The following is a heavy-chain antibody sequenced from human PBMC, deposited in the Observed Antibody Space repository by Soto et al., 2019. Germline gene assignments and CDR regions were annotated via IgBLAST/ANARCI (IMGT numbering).Heavy chain of an antibody. CDR2: MNPSTGNS. D-gene: IGHD3-10*01. Sequence: ASVKVSCKASGYTFTSYDIYWVRQATGQGLEWMWLMNPSTGNSGYAQKFQGRVTMTSDTTISTDHMELSSLRSEDTAVYYCAGVTHTITGAFDIWGQGTMVTVSS. V-gene: IGHV1-8*01. J-gene: IGHJ3*02. CDR3: AGVTHTITGAFDI. CDR1: GYTFTSYD.